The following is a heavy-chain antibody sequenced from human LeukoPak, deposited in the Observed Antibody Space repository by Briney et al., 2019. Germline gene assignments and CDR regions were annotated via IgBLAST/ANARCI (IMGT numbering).Heavy chain of an antibody. V-gene: IGHV3-23*01. Sequence: GGSLRLSCAASGFTFSSYAMSWVRQAPGKGLEWVSAISGSGGSTYYADSVKGRFTISRDNSKNTLYLQMNSLRAEDTAVYYCAKDSEKWELLTGYWYFDLWGRGTLVTVSS. D-gene: IGHD1-26*01. CDR1: GFTFSSYA. CDR2: ISGSGGST. J-gene: IGHJ2*01. CDR3: AKDSEKWELLTGYWYFDL.